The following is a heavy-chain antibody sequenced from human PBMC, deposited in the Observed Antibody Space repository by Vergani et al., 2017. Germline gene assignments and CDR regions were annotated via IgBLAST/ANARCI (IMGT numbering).Heavy chain of an antibody. J-gene: IGHJ6*02. CDR1: GGSISSGGYS. D-gene: IGHD5-12*01. Sequence: QLQLQESGSGLVKPSQTLSLTCAVSGGSISSGGYSWSWIRQPPGKGLEWIGYIYHSGSTYYNPSLKSRVTISVDRSKNQFSLKLSSVTAADTAVYYCARGGGYDPALYDYYGMDVWGQGTTVTVSS. CDR3: ARGGGYDPALYDYYGMDV. CDR2: IYHSGST. V-gene: IGHV4-30-2*01.